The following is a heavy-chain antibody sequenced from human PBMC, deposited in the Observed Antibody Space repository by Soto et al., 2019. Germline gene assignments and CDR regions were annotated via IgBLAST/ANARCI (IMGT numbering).Heavy chain of an antibody. CDR1: GFTFSSYG. J-gene: IGHJ4*02. CDR2: ISYDGSNK. CDR3: AKARHYYDSSGTLYYFDY. Sequence: GGSLRLSFAASGFTFSSYGMHWVRQAPGKGLEWVAVISYDGSNKYYADSVKGRFTISRDNSKNTLYLQMNSLRAEDTAVYYCAKARHYYDSSGTLYYFDYWGQGTLVTVSS. V-gene: IGHV3-30*18. D-gene: IGHD3-22*01.